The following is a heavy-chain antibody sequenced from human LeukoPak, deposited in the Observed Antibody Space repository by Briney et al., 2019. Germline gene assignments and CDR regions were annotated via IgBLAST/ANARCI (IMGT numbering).Heavy chain of an antibody. Sequence: TGGSLRLSCAASGFTFSSYSMNWVRQAPGKGLEWVSSISSSSSYIYYADSVKGRFTISRDNAKNSLYLQMNSLKTEDTAVYYCTRDQTPYYWGQGTLVTVSS. J-gene: IGHJ4*02. CDR1: GFTFSSYS. CDR2: ISSSSSYI. CDR3: TRDQTPYY. V-gene: IGHV3-21*03.